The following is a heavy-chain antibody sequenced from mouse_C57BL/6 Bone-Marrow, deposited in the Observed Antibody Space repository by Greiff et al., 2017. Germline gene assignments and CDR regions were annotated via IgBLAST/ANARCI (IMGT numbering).Heavy chain of an antibody. Sequence: VQLQQPGAELVKPGASVKLSCKASGYTFTSYWMHWVKQRPGQGLEWIGMIHPNSGSTNYNEKFKSKATLTVDKSSSTTYMQLSSLTSEDSAVDYCARTPSIDYCGSWAWFAYWGQGTLVTVSA. CDR3: ARTPSIDYCGSWAWFAY. D-gene: IGHD1-1*01. V-gene: IGHV1-64*01. CDR2: IHPNSGST. J-gene: IGHJ3*01. CDR1: GYTFTSYW.